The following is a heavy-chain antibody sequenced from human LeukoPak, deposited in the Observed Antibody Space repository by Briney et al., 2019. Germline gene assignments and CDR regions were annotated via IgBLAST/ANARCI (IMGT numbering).Heavy chain of an antibody. D-gene: IGHD6-6*01. CDR2: MYYSGST. Sequence: PSETLSLTCTVSGASVSSYYWSWIRQPPGKRLEWIGFMYYSGSTNYNSSLKSRVTISLDTSKNQFSLKLSSVTAADTAVYYCARGFSSTSSDYWGQGTLVTVSS. CDR1: GASVSSYY. J-gene: IGHJ4*02. V-gene: IGHV4-59*02. CDR3: ARGFSSTSSDY.